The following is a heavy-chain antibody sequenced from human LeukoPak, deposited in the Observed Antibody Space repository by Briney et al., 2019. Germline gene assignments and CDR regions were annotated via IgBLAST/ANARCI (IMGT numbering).Heavy chain of an antibody. CDR1: GFTVSSNY. V-gene: IGHV3-23*01. Sequence: GGSLRLSCAASGFTVSSNYMSWVRQAPGKGLEWVSAISGSGGSTYYADSVKGRFTISRDNSKNTLYLQMNSLRAEDTAVYYCAKEDYYDSSFPYYFDYWGQGTLVTVSS. CDR3: AKEDYYDSSFPYYFDY. J-gene: IGHJ4*02. CDR2: ISGSGGST. D-gene: IGHD3-22*01.